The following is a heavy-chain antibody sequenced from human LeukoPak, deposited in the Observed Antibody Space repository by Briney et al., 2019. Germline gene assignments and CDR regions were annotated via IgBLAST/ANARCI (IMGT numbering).Heavy chain of an antibody. Sequence: PGGSLRLSCAASGFTVSSNYMTWVRQAPGKGLEWVSVIYSGGSTYYADSVKGRFTISRDNAKNTLYLQMDSLRAEDTAVYYCARGAGIVGTTTPFDYWGQGALVTVSS. CDR2: IYSGGST. J-gene: IGHJ4*02. CDR3: ARGAGIVGTTTPFDY. CDR1: GFTVSSNY. V-gene: IGHV3-53*01. D-gene: IGHD1-26*01.